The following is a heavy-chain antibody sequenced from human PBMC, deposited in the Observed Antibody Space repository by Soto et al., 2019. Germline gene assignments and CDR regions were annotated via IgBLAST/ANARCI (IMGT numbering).Heavy chain of an antibody. D-gene: IGHD3-10*01. V-gene: IGHV4-39*01. CDR3: ARHILLWFGELRGLWAFDI. J-gene: IGHJ3*02. CDR2: IYYSGST. CDR1: GGSISSSSYY. Sequence: SETLSLTCTVSGGSISSSSYYWGWIRQPPGKGLEWIGSIYYSGSTYYNPSLKSRVTISVDTSKNQFFLKLSSVTAADTAVYYCARHILLWFGELRGLWAFDIWGQGTMVT.